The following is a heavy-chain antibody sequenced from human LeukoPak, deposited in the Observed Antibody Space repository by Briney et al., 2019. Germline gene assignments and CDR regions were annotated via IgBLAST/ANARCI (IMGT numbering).Heavy chain of an antibody. CDR1: GDSISSGPYS. CDR3: ARRSNYFDY. Sequence: PSETLSLTCTVSGDSISSGPYSWGWIRQPPGKGLEWIGNISYSGNTYYNASLESRVTISVDTSKNQFSLKLRSATAADTAVYYCARRSNYFDYWGQGTLVTVSS. V-gene: IGHV4-39*01. CDR2: ISYSGNT. J-gene: IGHJ4*02.